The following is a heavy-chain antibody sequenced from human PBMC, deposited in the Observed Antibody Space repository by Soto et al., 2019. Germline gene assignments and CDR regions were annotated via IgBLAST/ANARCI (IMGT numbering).Heavy chain of an antibody. D-gene: IGHD2-15*01. CDR2: IYYSGST. V-gene: IGHV4-59*08. CDR1: GGSIRSYY. CDR3: ARHYCSGGSCYPDWFDP. Sequence: SETQSLTSTVSGGSIRSYYWSWIRQPPGKGLEWIGYIYYSGSTNYNPSLKSRVTISVDTSKNQFSLKLSSVTAADTAVYYCARHYCSGGSCYPDWFDPWGQGTLVTAPQ. J-gene: IGHJ5*02.